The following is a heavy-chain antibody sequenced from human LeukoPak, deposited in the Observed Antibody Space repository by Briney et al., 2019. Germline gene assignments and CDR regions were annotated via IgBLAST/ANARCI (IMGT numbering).Heavy chain of an antibody. Sequence: SQTLSLTCAISGDSVSSNSAAWNWIRQSPSRGLEWLGRTYYRSKWYNDYAVSVKSRITINPDTSKNQFSLQLNSVTPEDTAVYYCARARSPNYDFWSGYPPDVWGKGTTVTVSS. V-gene: IGHV6-1*01. D-gene: IGHD3-3*01. CDR3: ARARSPNYDFWSGYPPDV. J-gene: IGHJ6*04. CDR1: GDSVSSNSAA. CDR2: TYYRSKWYN.